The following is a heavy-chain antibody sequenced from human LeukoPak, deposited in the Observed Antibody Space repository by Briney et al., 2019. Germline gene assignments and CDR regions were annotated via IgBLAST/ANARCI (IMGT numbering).Heavy chain of an antibody. J-gene: IGHJ3*02. Sequence: GESLKISCKGSGYSFTSYWIGWVRQMPGKGLEWMGIIYPGDSDTRYSPSFQGQVTISADKSISAAYLQWSSLKASDTAMYYCAFYYDSSGPEAFDIWGQGTMSPSLQ. CDR3: AFYYDSSGPEAFDI. CDR1: GYSFTSYW. CDR2: IYPGDSDT. V-gene: IGHV5-51*01. D-gene: IGHD3-22*01.